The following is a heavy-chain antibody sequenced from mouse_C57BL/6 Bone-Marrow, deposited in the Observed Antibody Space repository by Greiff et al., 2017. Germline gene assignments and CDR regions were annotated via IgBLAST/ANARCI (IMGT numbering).Heavy chain of an antibody. CDR3: ARFYYDYDVWYFDV. V-gene: IGHV1-42*01. D-gene: IGHD2-4*01. CDR1: GYSFTGYY. Sequence: VQLQQSGPELVKPGASVKISCKASGYSFTGYYMTWVKQSPEKSLEWIGEINPSTGGTTYNQKFKAKATLTVDKSSSTAYMQLKSLTSEDSAVYYCARFYYDYDVWYFDVWGTGTTVTVSS. CDR2: INPSTGGT. J-gene: IGHJ1*03.